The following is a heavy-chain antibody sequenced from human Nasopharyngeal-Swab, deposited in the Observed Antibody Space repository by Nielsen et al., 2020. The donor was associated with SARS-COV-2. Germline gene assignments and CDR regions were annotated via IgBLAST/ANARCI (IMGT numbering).Heavy chain of an antibody. V-gene: IGHV3-33*01. CDR3: ARDQGIFQGDYYYYYGMDV. J-gene: IGHJ6*02. CDR2: MFSDGSSK. CDR1: GFTFSHHG. Sequence: SLTISCAASGFTFSHHGMLWVRQAPGKGLEWVALMFSDGSSKYYGDSVQGRFTISSDNSKSTFYLQMNGLRAEDTAVYYCARDQGIFQGDYYYYYGMDVWGQGTTVTVSS. D-gene: IGHD2-15*01.